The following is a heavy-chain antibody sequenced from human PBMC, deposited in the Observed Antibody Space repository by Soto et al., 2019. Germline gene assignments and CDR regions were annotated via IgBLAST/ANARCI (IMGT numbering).Heavy chain of an antibody. D-gene: IGHD2-21*02. Sequence: PSETLSLTCTVSGGSISSGGYYWSWIRQHPGKGLEWIGYIYYSGSTYYNPSLKSRVTISVDTSKNQFSLKLSSVTAADTAVYYCARGGAYCGGDCQFNDAFDIWGQGTMVTVSS. CDR3: ARGGAYCGGDCQFNDAFDI. V-gene: IGHV4-31*03. CDR2: IYYSGST. CDR1: GGSISSGGYY. J-gene: IGHJ3*02.